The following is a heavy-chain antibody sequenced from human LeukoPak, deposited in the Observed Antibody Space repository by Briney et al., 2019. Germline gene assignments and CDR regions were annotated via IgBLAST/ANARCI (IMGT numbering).Heavy chain of an antibody. V-gene: IGHV3-7*01. J-gene: IGHJ6*02. Sequence: GGSLRLSCAASGFTFSRYWMSWVRQAPGKGLEWVANIKQDGSEKYYVDSVKGRFTISRDNAKNSLYLQMNSLRAEDTAVYYWAREPPPSIYCSGGSCYSDYYGMDVWGQGTTVTVSS. D-gene: IGHD2-15*01. CDR1: GFTFSRYW. CDR2: IKQDGSEK. CDR3: AREPPPSIYCSGGSCYSDYYGMDV.